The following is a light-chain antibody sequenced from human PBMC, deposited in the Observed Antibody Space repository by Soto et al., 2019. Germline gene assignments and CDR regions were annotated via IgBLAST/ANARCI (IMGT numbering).Light chain of an antibody. Sequence: QSALTQPASVSGSPGPSSTISCTGTGRDVGGYNYVSWYQQHPGKAPKVMIYDVSNRPSGVSNRFSGSKSGNTASLTISVLQAEDEADYYCSSYTGASTPLVFGGGTKLTVL. CDR3: SSYTGASTPLV. CDR2: DVS. V-gene: IGLV2-14*01. CDR1: GRDVGGYNY. J-gene: IGLJ2*01.